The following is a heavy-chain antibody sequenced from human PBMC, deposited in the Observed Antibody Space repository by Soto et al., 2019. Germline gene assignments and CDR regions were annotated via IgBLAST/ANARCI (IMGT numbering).Heavy chain of an antibody. Sequence: QVQLQQWGAGLLKPSETLSLTCAVYGWSFSGYYWSWIRQPPGKGLEWIGEINHSGSTNYNPSLKSRVTISVDTSKNQFSLKLSSVTAADTAVYYCARGSRHYYDSSGPDPVGLDYWGQGTLVTVSS. CDR1: GWSFSGYY. V-gene: IGHV4-34*01. D-gene: IGHD3-22*01. CDR3: ARGSRHYYDSSGPDPVGLDY. J-gene: IGHJ4*02. CDR2: INHSGST.